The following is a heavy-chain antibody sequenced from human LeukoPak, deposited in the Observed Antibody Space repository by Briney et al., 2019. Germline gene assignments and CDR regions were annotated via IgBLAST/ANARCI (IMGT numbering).Heavy chain of an antibody. CDR3: ERDYSGSYTH. D-gene: IGHD1-26*01. J-gene: IGHJ4*02. Sequence: GASLKGSCKASGYTFTDYYIHWVRQAPVQGLEWMGLIHPNNVDTYFTQKFRSRVTMTRDTSISTTSMELNRLTSDDTAVYYCERDYSGSYTHWAQGTLVTISS. V-gene: IGHV1-2*06. CDR1: GYTFTDYY. CDR2: IHPNNVDT.